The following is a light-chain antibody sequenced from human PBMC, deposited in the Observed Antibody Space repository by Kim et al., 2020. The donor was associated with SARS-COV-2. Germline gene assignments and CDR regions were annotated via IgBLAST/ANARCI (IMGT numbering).Light chain of an antibody. CDR1: RSCVGTCDR. J-gene: IGLJ3*02. CDR2: EVS. Sequence: QSVTRPCTGTRSCVGTCDRVSWYQQPPGTAPKVMIYEVSNRPSGVPARFSGSKSGNTASLTISGLQAEDEADYYCSSYTSNSTWVFGGGTQLPVL. V-gene: IGLV2-18*02. CDR3: SSYTSNSTWV.